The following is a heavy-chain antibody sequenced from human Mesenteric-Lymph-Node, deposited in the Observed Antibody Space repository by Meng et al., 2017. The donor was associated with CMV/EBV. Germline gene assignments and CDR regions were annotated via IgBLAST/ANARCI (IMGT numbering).Heavy chain of an antibody. CDR3: ARGDSSGTSYFDY. CDR1: GFIFANYA. J-gene: IGHJ4*02. CDR2: TYGGGVTT. D-gene: IGHD3-22*01. V-gene: IGHV3-23*03. Sequence: GGSLRLSCAASGFIFANYAMAWVRQAPGKGLEWVSITYGGGVTTYSADFVKGRFTISRDNSMNTVFLQMNSLRTDDTAVYYCARGDSSGTSYFDYWGQGTLVTVSS.